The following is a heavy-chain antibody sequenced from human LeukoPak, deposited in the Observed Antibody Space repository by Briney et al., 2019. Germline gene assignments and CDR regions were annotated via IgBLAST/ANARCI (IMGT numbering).Heavy chain of an antibody. CDR3: ARDLSGSSGYSGYYFDY. CDR2: INPSGGST. Sequence: ASVKVSCKASGYTFTSYYMHWVRQAPGQGLEWMGIINPSGGSTSYAQKFQGRVTMTRDTSTSTVCMELSSLRSEDTAVYYCARDLSGSSGYSGYYFDYWGQGTLVTVSS. D-gene: IGHD3-22*01. J-gene: IGHJ4*02. CDR1: GYTFTSYY. V-gene: IGHV1-46*01.